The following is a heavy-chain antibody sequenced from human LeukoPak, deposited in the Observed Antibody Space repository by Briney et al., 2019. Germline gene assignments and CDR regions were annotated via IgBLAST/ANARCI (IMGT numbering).Heavy chain of an antibody. V-gene: IGHV3-30*02. J-gene: IGHJ4*02. CDR1: GFTFSDYS. CDR2: IRYDGSNK. CDR3: ATTSSGYYYPTDY. D-gene: IGHD3-22*01. Sequence: GGSLRLSCAASGFTFSDYSMHWVRLAPGKGLEWVAFIRYDGSNKYYADSVKGRFTISRDNSKNTLYLQMNSLRAEDTAVYYCATTSSGYYYPTDYWGQGTLVTVSS.